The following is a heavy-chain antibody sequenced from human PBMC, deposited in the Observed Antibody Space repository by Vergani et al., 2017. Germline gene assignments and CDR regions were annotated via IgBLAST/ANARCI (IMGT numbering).Heavy chain of an antibody. D-gene: IGHD1-14*01. CDR1: GGSFSGYY. J-gene: IGHJ4*02. CDR2: INHSGST. CDR3: ARSIVSRNPPDYFDN. V-gene: IGHV4-34*01. Sequence: QVQLQQWGAGLLKPSETLTLTCAVYGGSFSGYYWSWIRKPPGKGLEWIGEINHSGSTNYNPSLKSRVTISVDTSKNQFSLKLSSVTAADTAVYYCARSIVSRNPPDYFDNWGQGTLVTVSS.